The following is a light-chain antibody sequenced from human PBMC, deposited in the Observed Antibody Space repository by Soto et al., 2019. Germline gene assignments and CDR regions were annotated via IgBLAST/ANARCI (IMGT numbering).Light chain of an antibody. Sequence: VMTQSPATLSVSPGERATLSCWASETVATNLAWYQQKPGQAPRLLISGASTRAAGISDRFRGSGSGTEFTLTISXXXXXXSAIYYCQQYFEWPPMTFGQGTKVEI. J-gene: IGKJ1*01. CDR1: ETVATN. CDR2: GAS. V-gene: IGKV3-15*01. CDR3: QQYFEWPPMT.